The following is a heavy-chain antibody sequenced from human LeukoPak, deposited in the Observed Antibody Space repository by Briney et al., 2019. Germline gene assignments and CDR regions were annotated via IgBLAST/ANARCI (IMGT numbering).Heavy chain of an antibody. D-gene: IGHD2-2*01. Sequence: GGSLRLSCAASGFTFSSYSMNWVRQAPGKGLEWVSSISRSSSYIYYADSVKGRFTISRDTANNSLYLQMNSLRAADTAVYYCARRAIVPAAIYYYYYYMDGWGKGTTVSAS. CDR3: ARRAIVPAAIYYYYYYMDG. CDR1: GFTFSSYS. J-gene: IGHJ6*03. V-gene: IGHV3-21*01. CDR2: ISRSSSYI.